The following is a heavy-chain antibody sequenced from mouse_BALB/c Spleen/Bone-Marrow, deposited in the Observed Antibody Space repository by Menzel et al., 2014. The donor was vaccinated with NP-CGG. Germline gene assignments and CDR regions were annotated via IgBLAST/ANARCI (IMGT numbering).Heavy chain of an antibody. CDR1: GFNIKDTY. J-gene: IGHJ2*01. CDR3: SRVVPYDYFDY. D-gene: IGHD2-3*01. Sequence: EVKLMESGAELVKPGASVKLSCTASGFNIKDTYMHWVKQRPEQGLEWIGRIDPANGNTKYDPKFQGKATITAGTSSNTAYLQLSSLTSEDTAVYYCSRVVPYDYFDYWGQGTTLTVSS. CDR2: IDPANGNT. V-gene: IGHV14-3*02.